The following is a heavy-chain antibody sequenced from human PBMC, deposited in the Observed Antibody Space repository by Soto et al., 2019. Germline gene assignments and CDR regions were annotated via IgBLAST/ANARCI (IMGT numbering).Heavy chain of an antibody. CDR2: ISSDGTTT. J-gene: IGHJ1*01. CDR3: AIQDCTNDVCLEAAVTVGGALES. Sequence: EVQLVQSGGGLAQPGTSLRLSCAASRFTFRKFWMNWVRQVPGKGPVWVSYISSDGTTTDYADSVKGRFTISRDNAKDTLYLQMDSLRAEDTAVYYCAIQDCTNDVCLEAAVTVGGALESWGQGTLVTVSS. V-gene: IGHV3-74*01. D-gene: IGHD2-8*01. CDR1: RFTFRKFW.